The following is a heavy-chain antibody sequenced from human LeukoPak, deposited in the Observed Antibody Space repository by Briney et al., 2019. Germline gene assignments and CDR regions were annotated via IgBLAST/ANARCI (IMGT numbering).Heavy chain of an antibody. CDR3: ARDYYGSPTH. CDR1: GFTFSSYA. V-gene: IGHV3-23*01. J-gene: IGHJ4*02. CDR2: ISGSGDRT. D-gene: IGHD3-10*01. Sequence: PGGSLRLSCAASGFTFSSYAMNWVRQAPGKGREWVSAISGSGDRTYYADSVKGRFTISRDNAKNSLYLQMNSLRAEDTAVYYCARDYYGSPTHWGQGTLVTVSS.